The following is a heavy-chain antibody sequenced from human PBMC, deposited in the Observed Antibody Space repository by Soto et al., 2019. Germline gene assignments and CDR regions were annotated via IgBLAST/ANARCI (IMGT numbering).Heavy chain of an antibody. J-gene: IGHJ4*02. CDR3: ARDGGRHSGGIDY. D-gene: IGHD1-26*01. CDR2: IIPIFGTA. CDR1: GGTFSSYS. V-gene: IGHV1-69*01. Sequence: QVQLVQSGAEVKKPGSSVKVSCKASGGTFSSYSINWVRQAPGQGLEWMGEIIPIFGTANYAQKFQGRVTITADESTSTAYMELSGLRSEDTDVYYCARDGGRHSGGIDYWGQGTLVTVSS.